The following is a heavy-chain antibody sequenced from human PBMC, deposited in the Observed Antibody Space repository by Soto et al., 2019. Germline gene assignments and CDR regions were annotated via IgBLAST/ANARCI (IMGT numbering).Heavy chain of an antibody. CDR1: GFTFRSYA. Sequence: EVQLLESGGGLIQPGGSLRLSCAASGFTFRSYAMSWVRQAPGKGLEWVSVVSGSGTNTFYADSGKGRFTMSRDNSKNTVYLQMNSLRAEDTAVYYCAKMTTVTTLIIYFDYWGQGALVTVSS. V-gene: IGHV3-23*01. CDR2: VSGSGTNT. D-gene: IGHD4-4*01. J-gene: IGHJ4*02. CDR3: AKMTTVTTLIIYFDY.